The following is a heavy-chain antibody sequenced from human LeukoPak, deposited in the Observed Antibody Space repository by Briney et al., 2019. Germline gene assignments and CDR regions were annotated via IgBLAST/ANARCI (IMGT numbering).Heavy chain of an antibody. Sequence: GGSLRLSCAASGFTFSSYGMHWVRQAPGKGLEWVAVISYDGSNKYYADSVKGGFTISRDNSKNTLYLQMNSLRAEDTAVYYCAKEGNVVVPAFDYWGQGTLVTVSS. CDR1: GFTFSSYG. V-gene: IGHV3-30*18. J-gene: IGHJ4*02. D-gene: IGHD2-2*01. CDR3: AKEGNVVVPAFDY. CDR2: ISYDGSNK.